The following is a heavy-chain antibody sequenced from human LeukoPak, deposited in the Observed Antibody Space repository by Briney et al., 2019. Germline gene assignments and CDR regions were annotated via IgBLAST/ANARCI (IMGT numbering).Heavy chain of an antibody. CDR3: ARDSSGWYLEGYDY. D-gene: IGHD6-19*01. Sequence: SETLSLTCTVSGGSISSSSYYWGWIRQPPGKGLEWIGSIYYSGSTYYNPSLKSRVTISVDTSKNQFSLKLSSVTAADTAVYYCARDSSGWYLEGYDYWGQGTLVTVSS. CDR2: IYYSGST. CDR1: GGSISSSSYY. J-gene: IGHJ4*02. V-gene: IGHV4-39*07.